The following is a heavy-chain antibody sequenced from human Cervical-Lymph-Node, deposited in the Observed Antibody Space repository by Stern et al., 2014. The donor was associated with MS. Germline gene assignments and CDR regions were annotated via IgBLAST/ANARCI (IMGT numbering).Heavy chain of an antibody. J-gene: IGHJ5*02. CDR2: INPNSGDT. Sequence: QVQLVQSGAEVKEPGASVKVSCKASGYTFTDYYMHWMRQAPGQGLEWMGRINPNSGDTKFAEKFQGRVTLTRDTSISTTYMELSSLKSDDTAFYYCARDWRLLRNEGNWFDPWGQGTLVTVSS. CDR3: ARDWRLLRNEGNWFDP. D-gene: IGHD2-15*01. V-gene: IGHV1-2*06. CDR1: GYTFTDYY.